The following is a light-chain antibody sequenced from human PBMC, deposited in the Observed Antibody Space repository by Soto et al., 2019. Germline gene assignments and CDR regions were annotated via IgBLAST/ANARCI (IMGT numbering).Light chain of an antibody. CDR1: QSVSSSY. J-gene: IGKJ1*01. Sequence: EIVLTQSPGTLSLSPGERATLSCRASQSVSSSYLAWYQQKPGQAPRLLIYGPSSRDTGIPDRFSGSGSGTDFTLTISRLEPEDFAVYYCQQYGSSPRTFGQGTKVEIK. V-gene: IGKV3-20*01. CDR2: GPS. CDR3: QQYGSSPRT.